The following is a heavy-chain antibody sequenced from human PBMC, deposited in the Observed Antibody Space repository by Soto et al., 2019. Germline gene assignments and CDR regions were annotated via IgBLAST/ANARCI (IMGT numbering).Heavy chain of an antibody. CDR1: GFTFSSYS. CDR2: ISSSSSYI. D-gene: IGHD2-2*01. CDR3: ARARLVVPQLWGFESVDYYYGMDV. V-gene: IGHV3-21*01. J-gene: IGHJ6*02. Sequence: PGGSLRLSCAASGFTFSSYSMNWVRQAPGKGLEWVSSISSSSSYIYYADSVKGRFTISRDNAKNSLYLQMNSLRAEDTAVYYCARARLVVPQLWGFESVDYYYGMDVWGQGTTVTVSS.